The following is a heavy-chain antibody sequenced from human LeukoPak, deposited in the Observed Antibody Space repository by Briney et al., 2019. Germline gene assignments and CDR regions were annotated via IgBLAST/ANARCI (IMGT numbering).Heavy chain of an antibody. CDR3: AKRGVVIRVILVGFHKEAYYFDS. J-gene: IGHJ4*02. V-gene: IGHV3-23*01. CDR1: GFTLSNYG. D-gene: IGHD3-22*01. Sequence: QPGGSLRLSCAVSGFTLSNYGMSWVRQAPGKGLEWVAGISGSGGSTNYADSVKGRFTISRDNPKTTLYLQMNSLRAEDTAVYFCAKRGVVIRVILVGFHKEAYYFDSWGQGALVIVSS. CDR2: ISGSGGST.